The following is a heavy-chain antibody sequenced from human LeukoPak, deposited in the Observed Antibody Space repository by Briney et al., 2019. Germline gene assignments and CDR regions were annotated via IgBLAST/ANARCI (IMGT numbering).Heavy chain of an antibody. J-gene: IGHJ4*02. CDR3: ARDQDYYGSGSYY. D-gene: IGHD3-10*01. CDR1: GFTFSDYY. V-gene: IGHV3-11*04. Sequence: GGSLRLSCAASGFTFSDYYMSWIRQAPGKGLEWVSYISSSSSTIYYADSVKGRFTISRDNAKNSLYLQMNSLRDEDTAVYYCARDQDYYGSGSYYWGQGTLVTVSS. CDR2: ISSSSSTI.